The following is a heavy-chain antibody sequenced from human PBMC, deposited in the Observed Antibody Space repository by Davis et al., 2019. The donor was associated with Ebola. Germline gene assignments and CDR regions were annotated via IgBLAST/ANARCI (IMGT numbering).Heavy chain of an antibody. CDR1: NYTFTHYG. CDR2: ISAFNGDA. Sequence: ASVKVSCKTSNYTFTHYGITWVRRAAGQGLEWVGWISAFNGDARSAENLQGRVTMTTDTSTSTAYMELRNLRSDDTAVYYCARDGGNYGKFDYWGQGTLVTVSS. D-gene: IGHD3-16*01. J-gene: IGHJ4*02. CDR3: ARDGGNYGKFDY. V-gene: IGHV1-18*01.